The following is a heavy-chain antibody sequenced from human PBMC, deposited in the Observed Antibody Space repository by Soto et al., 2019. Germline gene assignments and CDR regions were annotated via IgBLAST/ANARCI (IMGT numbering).Heavy chain of an antibody. V-gene: IGHV4-30-4*01. Sequence: SETLSLTCSVSGGTINSGDYFWSWIRQPPGKGLGWIGSIFYTGSTYYSPSLKSRLSMSVDRSKNQFTLRLTSVTAADTAVYFCATESGSTYGYFDYWGQGTQVTVSS. J-gene: IGHJ4*02. D-gene: IGHD4-17*01. CDR3: ATESGSTYGYFDY. CDR1: GGTINSGDYF. CDR2: IFYTGST.